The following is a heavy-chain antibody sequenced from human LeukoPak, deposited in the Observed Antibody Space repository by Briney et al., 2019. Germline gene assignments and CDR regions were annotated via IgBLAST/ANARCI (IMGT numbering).Heavy chain of an antibody. CDR3: ARVTGDYYGSGSLDV. CDR1: GGSFSGNY. V-gene: IGHV4-34*01. Sequence: PSETLSLTCAVYGGSFSGNYWNWIRQSPGKGLEWIGEINQSGSTSYNPSLKSRVTISVDTSKNQFSLKLSSVTAADTAVYYCARVTGDYYGSGSLDVWGKGTTVTVSS. D-gene: IGHD3-10*01. CDR2: INQSGST. J-gene: IGHJ6*04.